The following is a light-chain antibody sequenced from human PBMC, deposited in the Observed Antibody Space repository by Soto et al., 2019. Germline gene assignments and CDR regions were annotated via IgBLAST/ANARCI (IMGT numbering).Light chain of an antibody. V-gene: IGLV2-14*01. Sequence: QSVLTQPASVSGSPGQSITISCTGTSSDVGGYDYVSWYQLHPGKAPKLMVVEVSNRPSGVSYLFSGSKSGNTASLTISGLQAEDEADYFCSSYSISTAYLFGTGTKLTVL. CDR3: SSYSISTAYL. CDR2: EVS. CDR1: SSDVGGYDY. J-gene: IGLJ1*01.